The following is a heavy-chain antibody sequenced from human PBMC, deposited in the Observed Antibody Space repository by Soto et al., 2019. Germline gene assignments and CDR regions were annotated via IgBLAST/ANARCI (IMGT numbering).Heavy chain of an antibody. J-gene: IGHJ3*02. CDR1: GYTFTSYA. D-gene: IGHD4-17*01. V-gene: IGHV1-18*01. Sequence: ASVKVSCKASGYTFTSYAMHWVRQAPGQRLEWMGWISAYNGNTNYAQKLQGRVTMTTDTSTSTAYMELRSLRSDDTAVYYCARDLNYGDYVLNFDIWGQGTMVTVSS. CDR3: ARDLNYGDYVLNFDI. CDR2: ISAYNGNT.